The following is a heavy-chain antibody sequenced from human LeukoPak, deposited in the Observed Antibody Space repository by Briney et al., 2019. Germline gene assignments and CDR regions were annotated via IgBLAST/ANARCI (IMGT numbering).Heavy chain of an antibody. J-gene: IGHJ4*02. D-gene: IGHD3-10*01. CDR3: ANPITLVRGVIIGDY. Sequence: GGSLRLSCAASGFTFSSYAMSWVRQAPGKGLEWVSVTSASGRNTYYADSVKGRFNISRDNSKNTLYLQMNSLRAEDTAVYYCANPITLVRGVIIGDYWGQGTLVGVSS. V-gene: IGHV3-23*01. CDR1: GFTFSSYA. CDR2: TSASGRNT.